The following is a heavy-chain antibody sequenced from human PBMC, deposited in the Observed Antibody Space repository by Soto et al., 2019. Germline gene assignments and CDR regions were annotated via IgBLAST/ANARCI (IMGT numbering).Heavy chain of an antibody. Sequence: AQLVESGGGLVQPGGSLRLSCAASGFTCSSYWMSWVRQAPGKGLELVSNIKQDGKEESYVDSVKGRFTISRDNTKNSLVLQMNSLRAEDTAVYFCASWGFIVATNWYFDLWGRGTLVTVSS. D-gene: IGHD5-12*01. V-gene: IGHV3-7*01. CDR3: ASWGFIVATNWYFDL. J-gene: IGHJ2*01. CDR2: IKQDGKEE. CDR1: GFTCSSYW.